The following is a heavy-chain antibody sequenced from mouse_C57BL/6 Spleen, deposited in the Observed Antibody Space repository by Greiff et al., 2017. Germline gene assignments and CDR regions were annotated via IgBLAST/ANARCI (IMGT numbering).Heavy chain of an antibody. CDR3: ARRCYGSSYDWYFDV. CDR2: IDPSDSYT. CDR1: GYTFTSYW. D-gene: IGHD1-1*01. J-gene: IGHJ1*03. Sequence: QVQLQQPGAELVMPGASVKLSCKASGYTFTSYWMHWVKQRPGQGLEWIGEIDPSDSYTNYNQKFKGKSTLTVDKSSSTAYMQLSSLTSEDSAVYYCARRCYGSSYDWYFDVWGTGTTVTVSS. V-gene: IGHV1-69*01.